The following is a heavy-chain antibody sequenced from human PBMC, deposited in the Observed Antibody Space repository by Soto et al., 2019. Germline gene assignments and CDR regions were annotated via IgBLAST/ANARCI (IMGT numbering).Heavy chain of an antibody. CDR2: IVVGSGNT. V-gene: IGHV1-58*01. Sequence: QMQLVQSGPEVKKPGTSVKVSCKASGFTFTSSAVQWVRQARGQRLEWIGWIVVGSGNTNYAQKFQERVTITKDMSTSTAYMELSSLRAEDTAVYYCAAEAQGWFDPWGQGTLVTVSS. CDR3: AAEAQGWFDP. CDR1: GFTFTSSA. J-gene: IGHJ5*02.